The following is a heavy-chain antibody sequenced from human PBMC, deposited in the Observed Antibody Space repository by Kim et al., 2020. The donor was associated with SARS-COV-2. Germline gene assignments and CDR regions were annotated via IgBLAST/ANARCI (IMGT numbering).Heavy chain of an antibody. Sequence: YAASVKGRFTHSKENAKNSLYRQMSSLGAEDTDVYYCAGSTLGGYGDYRYWGQGTLVTVSS. J-gene: IGHJ4*02. CDR3: AGSTLGGYGDYRY. V-gene: IGHV3-48*03. D-gene: IGHD4-17*01.